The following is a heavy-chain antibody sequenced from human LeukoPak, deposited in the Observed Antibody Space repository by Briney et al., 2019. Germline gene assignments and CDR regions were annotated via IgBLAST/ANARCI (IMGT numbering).Heavy chain of an antibody. V-gene: IGHV4-31*03. J-gene: IGHJ6*02. Sequence: KPSETLSLTCTLSGGSISSRGFYCGWIRQPPGKWLEWIGYIYYSRSTHYTPALKSRVTISVHTSKNQFSLKLSSVTAADTAVYYCARVAADDCSGGSCYSGMSYGMDVWGQGTTVTVSS. CDR3: ARVAADDCSGGSCYSGMSYGMDV. CDR2: IYYSRST. D-gene: IGHD2-15*01. CDR1: GGSISSRGFY.